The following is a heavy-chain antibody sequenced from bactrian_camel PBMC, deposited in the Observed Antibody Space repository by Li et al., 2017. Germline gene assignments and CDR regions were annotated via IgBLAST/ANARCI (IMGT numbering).Heavy chain of an antibody. J-gene: IGHJ4*01. V-gene: IGHV3S30*01. CDR1: GFTFNTYA. CDR2: ILAGGGT. D-gene: IGHD5*01. Sequence: LVESGGGSVQVGGSLRLSCVASGFTFNTYAMYWVRQAPGKELEWVSGILAGGGTYSAESVKGRFTISRDNAKNTLYLQMNSLKTEDTAVYYCATVTEFTAPTGGIAGLDTIDGVIAYEYSDWGQGTQVTVS. CDR3: ATVTEFTAPTGGIAGLDTIDGVIAYEYSD.